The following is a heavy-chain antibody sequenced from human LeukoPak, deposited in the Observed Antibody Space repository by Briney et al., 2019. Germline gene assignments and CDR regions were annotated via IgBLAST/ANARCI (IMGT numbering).Heavy chain of an antibody. V-gene: IGHV4-59*01. CDR3: AREMYNSGWYYAFDI. CDR1: GGSISSYY. D-gene: IGHD6-19*01. J-gene: IGHJ3*02. Sequence: SETLSLTCTVSGGSISSYYWSWIRQPPGKGLERIGYINYSGNTNYNPSLKSRVTISVDRSKNQFSLKQTSVTAADTAVYYCAREMYNSGWYYAFDIWGQGTMVTVSP. CDR2: INYSGNT.